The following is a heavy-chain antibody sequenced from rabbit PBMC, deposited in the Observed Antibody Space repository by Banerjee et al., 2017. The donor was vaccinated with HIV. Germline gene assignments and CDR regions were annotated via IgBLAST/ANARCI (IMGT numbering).Heavy chain of an antibody. J-gene: IGHJ3*01. V-gene: IGHV1S40*01. Sequence: QSLEESGGDLVKPGASLTLTCKASGFSLSSSYWICWVRQAPGKGLELIGCINTSSGNTVYATWAKGRFTISKTSWTTVTLQMTSLTAADTATYFCARGVDGYGYCTSRLHLWGPGTLVTVS. D-gene: IGHD6-1*01. CDR1: GFSLSSSYW. CDR2: INTSSGNT. CDR3: ARGVDGYGYCTSRLHL.